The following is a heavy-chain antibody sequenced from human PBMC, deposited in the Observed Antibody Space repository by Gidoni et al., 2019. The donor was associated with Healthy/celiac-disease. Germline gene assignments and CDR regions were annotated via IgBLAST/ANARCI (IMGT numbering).Heavy chain of an antibody. CDR1: GFPLPSSA. D-gene: IGHD6-19*01. CDR2: IVVGSGNT. Sequence: QMQLVQSGPEVKKPGPSVKVYCKASGFPLPSSAVQWVRQARGQRLGWIGWIVVGSGNTNYAQKFQERVTITRDMSTSTSYMELSSLGSEDTAVYYCAAVIAVAGTPTFDYWGQGTLVTVSS. CDR3: AAVIAVAGTPTFDY. V-gene: IGHV1-58*01. J-gene: IGHJ4*02.